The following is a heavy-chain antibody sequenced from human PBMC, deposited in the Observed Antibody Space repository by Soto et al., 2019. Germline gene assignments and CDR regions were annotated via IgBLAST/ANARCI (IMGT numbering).Heavy chain of an antibody. Sequence: EVQLLESGGGLIQPGGSLRLSCAASGFSFSSCAMSWVRQARGKGLEWVSVISGSGRSTDYADSVKGRFTMSRDNSKNMVFLQMNSLSAEDTAVYYCAKHTLFSDSWYEDYWGQGTLVTVSS. CDR2: ISGSGRST. V-gene: IGHV3-23*01. D-gene: IGHD6-13*01. CDR1: GFSFSSCA. J-gene: IGHJ4*02. CDR3: AKHTLFSDSWYEDY.